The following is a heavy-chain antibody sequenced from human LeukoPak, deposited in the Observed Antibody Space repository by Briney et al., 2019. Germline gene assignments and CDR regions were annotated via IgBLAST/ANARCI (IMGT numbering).Heavy chain of an antibody. CDR1: GGSISSYY. V-gene: IGHV4-59*01. CDR2: IYYSGST. D-gene: IGHD3-3*01. J-gene: IGHJ6*03. Sequence: SETLSLTCTVSGGSISSYYWSWIRQPPGKGLEWIGYIYYSGSTNYNPSLKSRVTISVDTSKNQFSLKLSSVTAADTAVYYCARFCDYDFWSGYPEKQNYYYYYYMDVWGKGTTVTVSS. CDR3: ARFCDYDFWSGYPEKQNYYYYYYMDV.